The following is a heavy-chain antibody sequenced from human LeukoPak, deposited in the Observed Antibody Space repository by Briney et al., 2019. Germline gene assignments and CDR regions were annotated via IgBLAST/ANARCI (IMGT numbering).Heavy chain of an antibody. CDR1: GFTFDDYA. CDR2: IGWNSGSI. V-gene: IGHV3-9*01. D-gene: IGHD6-19*01. CDR3: AKDQLSGWFDY. Sequence: GGSLRLSCAASGFTFDDYAMHWVRQAPGKGLEWVSGIGWNSGSIGYADSVKGRFTISRDNAKNTLYLQMNSLRAEDTAVYYCAKDQLSGWFDYWGQGTLVTVSS. J-gene: IGHJ4*02.